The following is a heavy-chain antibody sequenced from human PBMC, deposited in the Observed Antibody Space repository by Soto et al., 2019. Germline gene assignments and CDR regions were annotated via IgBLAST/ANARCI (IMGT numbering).Heavy chain of an antibody. CDR3: ARGKDTAMVYYYYGMDV. CDR1: GYSFTSYW. Sequence: PGESLKISCQGSGYSFTSYWIGWVRQMPGKGLEWMGIIYPGDSDTRYSPSFQGQVTISADKSISTAYLQWSSLKASGTAMYYCARGKDTAMVYYYYGMDVWGQGTTVTVSS. CDR2: IYPGDSDT. D-gene: IGHD5-18*01. V-gene: IGHV5-51*01. J-gene: IGHJ6*02.